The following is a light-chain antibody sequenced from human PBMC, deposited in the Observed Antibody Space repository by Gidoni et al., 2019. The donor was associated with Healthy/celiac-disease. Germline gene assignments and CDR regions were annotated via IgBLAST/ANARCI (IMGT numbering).Light chain of an antibody. CDR2: DAS. V-gene: IGKV1-33*01. CDR3: QQYDNLPLT. CDR1: QDISNY. Sequence: IQMTQSPSSLSASVGDRVTITCQASQDISNYVNWYQQKPGKAPKLLIYDASNLETGVPSRFSGSGSGTDFTITISSLQPEDIATYYCQQYDNLPLTFGGXTKVEIK. J-gene: IGKJ4*01.